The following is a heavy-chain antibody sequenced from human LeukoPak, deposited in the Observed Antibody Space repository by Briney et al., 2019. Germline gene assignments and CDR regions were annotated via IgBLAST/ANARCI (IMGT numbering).Heavy chain of an antibody. D-gene: IGHD3-16*02. CDR3: ARDKGLRLGELSFYY. CDR2: IIPIFGTA. V-gene: IGHV1-69*05. J-gene: IGHJ4*02. Sequence: SVKVSCKASGGTFSSYAISWVRQAPGQGLEWMGRIIPIFGTANYAQKFQGRVTITTDESTSTAYMELSSLRSEDTAVYYCARDKGLRLGELSFYYWGQGTLVTISS. CDR1: GGTFSSYA.